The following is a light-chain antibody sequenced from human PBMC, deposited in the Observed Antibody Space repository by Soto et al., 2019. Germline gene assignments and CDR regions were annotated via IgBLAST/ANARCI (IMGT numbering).Light chain of an antibody. CDR2: WAS. V-gene: IGKV4-1*01. Sequence: DIALTQSPDSLALSLGERATMNCKSSQSVLYSSYNKSYLAWYQVKPGRPPKLLFSWASTRESGVPDRFSGSGAGTDFNLTISSLQAEDVAVYYCQQYYSTLITFGQGTRLEIK. J-gene: IGKJ5*01. CDR1: QSVLYSSYNKSY. CDR3: QQYYSTLIT.